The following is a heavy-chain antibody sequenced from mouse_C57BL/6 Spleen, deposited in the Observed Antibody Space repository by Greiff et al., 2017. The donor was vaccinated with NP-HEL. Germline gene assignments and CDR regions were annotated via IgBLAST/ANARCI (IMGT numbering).Heavy chain of an antibody. CDR3: ARGLVREYYFDY. J-gene: IGHJ2*01. CDR2: IDPNSGGT. Sequence: QVQLKQPGAELVKPGASVKLSCKTSGYTFTYYWMHWVKQRPGRGLEWIGRIDPNSGGTKYNEKFKSKATLTVDKSSSTAYMQLSSLTSEDSAVYFCARGLVREYYFDYWGQGTTLTVSS. D-gene: IGHD2-14*01. CDR1: GYTFTYYW. V-gene: IGHV1-62-3*01.